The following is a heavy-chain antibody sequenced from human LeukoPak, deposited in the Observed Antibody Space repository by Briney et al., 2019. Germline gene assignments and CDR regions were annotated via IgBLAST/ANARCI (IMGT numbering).Heavy chain of an antibody. CDR2: VFHTGDT. D-gene: IGHD2-15*01. CDR3: ARHPFATPFDH. Sequence: SETLSLTCAVSGDSINSFYWSWIRQPPGKGLEWIGYVFHTGDTNSNPSHKSRVTVSLDTSTSQVSLRLTSVTAADTAVYYCARHPFATPFDHWGRGILVTVSS. CDR1: GDSINSFY. J-gene: IGHJ4*02. V-gene: IGHV4-59*08.